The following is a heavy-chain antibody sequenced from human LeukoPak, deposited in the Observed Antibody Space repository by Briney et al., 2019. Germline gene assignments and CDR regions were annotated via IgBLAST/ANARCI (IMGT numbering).Heavy chain of an antibody. J-gene: IGHJ6*02. D-gene: IGHD6-19*01. CDR3: ARVVQWLHGMDV. CDR2: IYYSGST. Sequence: PSETLSLTCTVSGGSISSYYWSWIRQPPGKGLEWIGYIYYSGSTNYNPSLKSRVTISLDTSKNQFSLKLSSVTAADTAVYYCARVVQWLHGMDVWGQGTTVTVSS. CDR1: GGSISSYY. V-gene: IGHV4-59*12.